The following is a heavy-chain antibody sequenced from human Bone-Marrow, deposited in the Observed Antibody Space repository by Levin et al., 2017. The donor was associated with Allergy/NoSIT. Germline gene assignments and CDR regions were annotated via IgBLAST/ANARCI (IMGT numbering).Heavy chain of an antibody. J-gene: IGHJ1*01. CDR1: GFTFSSYG. D-gene: IGHD3-22*01. CDR3: ARGPQYYYDSSGYYYWRQEYFQH. V-gene: IGHV3-33*01. CDR2: IWYDGSNK. Sequence: GGSLRLSCAASGFTFSSYGMHWVRQAPGKGLEWVAVIWYDGSNKYYADSVKGRFTISRDNSKNTLYLQMNSLRAEDTAVYYCARGPQYYYDSSGYYYWRQEYFQHWGQGTLVTVSS.